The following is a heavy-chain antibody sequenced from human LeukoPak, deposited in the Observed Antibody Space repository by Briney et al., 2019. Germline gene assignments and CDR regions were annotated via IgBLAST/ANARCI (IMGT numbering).Heavy chain of an antibody. J-gene: IGHJ4*02. CDR2: IIPIFGTA. D-gene: IGHD4-17*01. CDR1: GGTFSSYA. Sequence: SVKVSCKASGGTFSSYAISWVRQAPGQGLEWMGRIIPIFGTANYAQKFQGRVTITTDTSTSTVYMELRSLRSDDTAVYYCARETTVTTDFDYWGQGTLVTVSS. CDR3: ARETTVTTDFDY. V-gene: IGHV1-69*05.